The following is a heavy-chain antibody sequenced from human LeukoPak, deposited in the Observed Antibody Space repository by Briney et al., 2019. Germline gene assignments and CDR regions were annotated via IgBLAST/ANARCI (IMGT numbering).Heavy chain of an antibody. D-gene: IGHD3-22*01. CDR2: IYYSGST. V-gene: IGHV4-31*03. Sequence: PSETLSLTCTVSVGSISSGGYYWSWIRQHPGKGLEWIGYIYYSGSTYYNTSLKSRVTISVDTSKNQFSLKLSSVTAADTAVYYCARALSYYDSSGYYRYFDYWGQGTLVTVSS. J-gene: IGHJ4*02. CDR3: ARALSYYDSSGYYRYFDY. CDR1: VGSISSGGYY.